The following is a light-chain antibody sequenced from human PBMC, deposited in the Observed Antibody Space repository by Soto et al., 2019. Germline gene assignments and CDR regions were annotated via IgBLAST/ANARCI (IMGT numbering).Light chain of an antibody. V-gene: IGLV2-14*03. CDR2: GVS. CDR1: TTDIGGYNY. CDR3: SSYTTDNTLV. J-gene: IGLJ2*01. Sequence: QSVLTQPASVSGSLGQSITISCTGTTTDIGGYNYVSRYQQHPGKVPKLMIYGVSNRPSGISHRFSASKSGNAASLTISGLQAEDEADYYCSSYTTDNTLVFGGGTKLTVL.